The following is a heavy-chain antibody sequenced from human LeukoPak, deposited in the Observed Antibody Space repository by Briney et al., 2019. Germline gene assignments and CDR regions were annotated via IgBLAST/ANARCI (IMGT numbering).Heavy chain of an antibody. CDR2: ISSSSSYI. Sequence: GGSLRLSCAASGFTFSSYSMNWVRQAPGKGLEWVSSISSSSSYIYYADSVKGRFTISRDNAKNSLYLQMNSLRAEDTAVYYCARDLSGSYYYDYWGQGTLVTVSS. CDR1: GFTFSSYS. CDR3: ARDLSGSYYYDY. V-gene: IGHV3-21*01. J-gene: IGHJ4*02. D-gene: IGHD1-26*01.